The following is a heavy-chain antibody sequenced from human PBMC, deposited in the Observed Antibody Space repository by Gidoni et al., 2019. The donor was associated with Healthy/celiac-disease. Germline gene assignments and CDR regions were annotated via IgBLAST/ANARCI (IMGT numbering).Heavy chain of an antibody. J-gene: IGHJ6*02. CDR2: ISYDGSNK. V-gene: IGHV3-30*18. CDR1: GFTFSSYG. Sequence: QVQLVASGGGVVQPGRSLRLSCAASGFTFSSYGMHWVRQAPGKGLEWVAVISYDGSNKYYADSVKGRFTISRDNSKNTLYLQMNSLRAEDTAVYYCAKDHGDYYYGMDVWGQGTTVTVSS. D-gene: IGHD4-17*01. CDR3: AKDHGDYYYGMDV.